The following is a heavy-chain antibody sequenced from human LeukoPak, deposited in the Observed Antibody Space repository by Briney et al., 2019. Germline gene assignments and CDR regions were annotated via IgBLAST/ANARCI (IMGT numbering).Heavy chain of an antibody. V-gene: IGHV1-18*01. CDR3: ARAGGFYDFWSGYYTRSYYYYMDV. CDR2: ISAYNGNT. Sequence: ASVKVSCKASGYTFTSYGISWVRQAPGQGLEWMGWISAYNGNTNYAQKFQGRVTMTTDTSTSTAYMELRSLRSDDTAVYYCARAGGFYDFWSGYYTRSYYYYMDVWGKGTMVTVSS. J-gene: IGHJ6*03. CDR1: GYTFTSYG. D-gene: IGHD3-3*01.